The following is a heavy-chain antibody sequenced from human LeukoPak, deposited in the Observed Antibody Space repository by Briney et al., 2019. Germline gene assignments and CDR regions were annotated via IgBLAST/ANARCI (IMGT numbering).Heavy chain of an antibody. CDR1: GGSINSYF. J-gene: IGHJ3*02. CDR2: LSKSGNT. D-gene: IGHD3-9*01. V-gene: IGHV4-59*01. Sequence: SETLSLTCTVSGGSINSYFWSWIRPPTGKGLERIGYLSKSGNTNYSPSIKSRVNIFGDTSKTQFFLKLSSVTAADTAVYYCARARYVNSFYAFDIWGQGTLVTVSS. CDR3: ARARYVNSFYAFDI.